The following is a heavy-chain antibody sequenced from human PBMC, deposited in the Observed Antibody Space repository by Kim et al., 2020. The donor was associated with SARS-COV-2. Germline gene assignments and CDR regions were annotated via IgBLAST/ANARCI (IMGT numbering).Heavy chain of an antibody. CDR1: GGSFSGYY. CDR2: INHSGST. Sequence: SETLSLTCAVYGGSFSGYYWSWIRQPPGKGLEWIGEINHSGSTSYNPSLKSRVTITVDTTKNQFSLKLSSVTAADTAVYYCERGLGLRKGIFPGVPYYYYYGMDVWGQGTTVTVSS. CDR3: ERGLGLRKGIFPGVPYYYYYGMDV. J-gene: IGHJ6*02. V-gene: IGHV4-34*01. D-gene: IGHD2-2*01.